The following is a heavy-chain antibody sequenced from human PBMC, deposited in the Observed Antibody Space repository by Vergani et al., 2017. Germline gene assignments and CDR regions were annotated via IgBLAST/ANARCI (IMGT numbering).Heavy chain of an antibody. D-gene: IGHD2-2*02. CDR3: ARGGGSCSSTGCYTEDYDYYMDV. J-gene: IGHJ6*03. CDR2: IIPIFGTA. CDR1: GGPFSSYA. V-gene: IGHV1-69*01. Sequence: QVQLVQSGAEVKKPGSSVKVSCKASGGPFSSYAISWVRQAPGQGLEWMGGIIPIFGTANYAQKFQGRVPITADESTSTAYMELSSLRSEDTAVYYCARGGGSCSSTGCYTEDYDYYMDVWGKGTTVTVSS.